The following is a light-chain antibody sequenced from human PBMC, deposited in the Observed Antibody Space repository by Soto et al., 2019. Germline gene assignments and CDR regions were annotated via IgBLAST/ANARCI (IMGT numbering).Light chain of an antibody. CDR3: QTWGTGIRV. CDR1: SGHSSYA. CDR2: LNSDGRH. Sequence: QPVLTQSPSASASLGASVTLTCTLSSGHSSYAIAWHQQQAEKGPRYLMKLNSDGRHSKGDGIPDRFSGSSSGAERYLNISSLQSDDEAEYYCQTWGTGIRVFGGGTKVTVL. V-gene: IGLV4-69*01. J-gene: IGLJ3*02.